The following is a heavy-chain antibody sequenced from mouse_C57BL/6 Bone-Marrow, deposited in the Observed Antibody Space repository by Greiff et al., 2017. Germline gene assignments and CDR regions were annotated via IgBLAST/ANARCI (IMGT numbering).Heavy chain of an antibody. J-gene: IGHJ2*01. CDR3: ARRVLLYFGSSYVDY. Sequence: EVQLVESGGDLVKPGGSLTLSCAASGFTFSSYGMSWVRQTPDKRLEWVATISSGGSYTYYPDSVKGRFTISRDNAKNTLYLQLSSLKSEDTAMYYCARRVLLYFGSSYVDYWGQGTTLTVSS. D-gene: IGHD1-1*01. CDR1: GFTFSSYG. V-gene: IGHV5-6*01. CDR2: ISSGGSYT.